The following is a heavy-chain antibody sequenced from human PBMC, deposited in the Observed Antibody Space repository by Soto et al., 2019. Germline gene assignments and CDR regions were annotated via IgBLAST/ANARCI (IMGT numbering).Heavy chain of an antibody. Sequence: QVQLVQSGAEVRKPGSSVKVSGKASGGTFGSYAISGVRQAPGQGLEWMGGIIPIFGTANYAQKFQGRVTITADESTSTAYMELSSLRSEDTAVYYCARGKSSSLNWFDPWGQGTLVTVSS. J-gene: IGHJ5*02. V-gene: IGHV1-69*01. D-gene: IGHD6-13*01. CDR2: IIPIFGTA. CDR3: ARGKSSSLNWFDP. CDR1: GGTFGSYA.